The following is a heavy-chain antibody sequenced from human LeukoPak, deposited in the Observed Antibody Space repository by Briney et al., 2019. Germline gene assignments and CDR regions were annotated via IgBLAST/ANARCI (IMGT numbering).Heavy chain of an antibody. CDR1: GFTFSSYS. Sequence: GGSLRLSCAASGFTFSSYSMNWVRQAPGKGLEWVSYISSSSSTIYYADSVKGRFTISRDNAKNSLYLQMNSLRAEDTAVYYCAGSSVRRTYYYYYMDVWGKGTTVTVSS. CDR3: AGSSVRRTYYYYYMDV. V-gene: IGHV3-48*04. J-gene: IGHJ6*03. D-gene: IGHD6-25*01. CDR2: ISSSSSTI.